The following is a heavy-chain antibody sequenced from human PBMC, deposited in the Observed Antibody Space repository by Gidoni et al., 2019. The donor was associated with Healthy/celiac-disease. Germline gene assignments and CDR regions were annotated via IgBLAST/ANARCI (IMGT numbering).Heavy chain of an antibody. CDR1: GFTFSSYA. CDR3: ARSSRNKQYYDSSGHLFDY. D-gene: IGHD3-22*01. Sequence: EVQLLESGGGLVQPGGSLRLSCAASGFTFSSYAMSWVRQAPGKGLEWVSAISGSGGSTYYADSVKGRFTISRDNSKNTLYLQMNSLRAEDTAVYYCARSSRNKQYYDSSGHLFDYWGQGTLVTVSS. J-gene: IGHJ4*02. CDR2: ISGSGGST. V-gene: IGHV3-23*01.